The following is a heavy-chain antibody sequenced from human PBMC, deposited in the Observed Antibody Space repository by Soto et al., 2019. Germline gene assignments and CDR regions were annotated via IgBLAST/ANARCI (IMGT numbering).Heavy chain of an antibody. Sequence: LSLTCTVSGGSISSGGYYWSWIRQHPGKGLEWIGYIYYSGSTYYNPSLKSRVTISVDTSKNQFSLKLSSVTAADTAVYYCARAGYGDYVVYYWGQGTLVTVSS. CDR3: ARAGYGDYVVYY. J-gene: IGHJ4*02. CDR1: GGSISSGGYY. V-gene: IGHV4-31*03. D-gene: IGHD4-17*01. CDR2: IYYSGST.